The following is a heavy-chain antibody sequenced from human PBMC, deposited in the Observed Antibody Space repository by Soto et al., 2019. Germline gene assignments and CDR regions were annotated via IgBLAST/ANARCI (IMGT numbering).Heavy chain of an antibody. D-gene: IGHD6-13*01. Sequence: QIQLVQSGGEVKKPGASVRVSFEASGYIFGSYGISWVRQAPGQGLEWMGWISGYNGDTIYAQKYQDRVTMTTDTSTSTGYMELRSLKSDDTAVYYCARDLMVAAAGKNWFDAWGQGTLVAVSS. CDR1: GYIFGSYG. V-gene: IGHV1-18*01. CDR3: ARDLMVAAAGKNWFDA. J-gene: IGHJ5*02. CDR2: ISGYNGDT.